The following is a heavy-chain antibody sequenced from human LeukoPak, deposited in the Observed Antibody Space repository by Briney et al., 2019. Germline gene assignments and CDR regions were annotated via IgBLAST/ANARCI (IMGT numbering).Heavy chain of an antibody. D-gene: IGHD1-26*01. J-gene: IGHJ6*02. CDR1: DGSINSYY. CDR2: IYYNGNT. V-gene: IGHV4-59*01. CDR3: ARGRSNYYGMDV. Sequence: SETRSLTCSVSDGSINSYYWNWIRRPPGKGLEWIGYIYYNGNTNYSPSLKSRITMSVDTSKNLFSLKVSSVTAADTAVYYCARGRSNYYGMDVWGQGTTVTVSS.